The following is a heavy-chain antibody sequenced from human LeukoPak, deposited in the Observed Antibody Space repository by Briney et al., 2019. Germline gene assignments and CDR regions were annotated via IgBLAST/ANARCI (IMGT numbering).Heavy chain of an antibody. D-gene: IGHD3-10*01. CDR2: ISSSSSTI. CDR3: ARDSVRPSLLWFRELFPTSWFDP. Sequence: PGGSLRLSCAASGFTVSSNYMSWVRQAPGKGLEWVSYISSSSSTIYYADSVKGRFTISRDNAKNSLYLQMNSLRDEDTAVYYCARDSVRPSLLWFRELFPTSWFDPWGQGTLVTVSS. CDR1: GFTVSSNY. V-gene: IGHV3-48*02. J-gene: IGHJ5*02.